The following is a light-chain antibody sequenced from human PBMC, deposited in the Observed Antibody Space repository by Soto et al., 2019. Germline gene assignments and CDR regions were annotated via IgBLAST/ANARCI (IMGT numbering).Light chain of an antibody. Sequence: DIQMTQSPSSLSASVGDRVTITCRASQGIRNYLAWYQQNPGKVPKLLIYAASTLQSGVPSRFSGSGSGTDFTLTISSLQPEDVATYYCQKYNSAPPTFGGGTKVEIK. CDR1: QGIRNY. V-gene: IGKV1-27*01. CDR3: QKYNSAPPT. J-gene: IGKJ4*01. CDR2: AAS.